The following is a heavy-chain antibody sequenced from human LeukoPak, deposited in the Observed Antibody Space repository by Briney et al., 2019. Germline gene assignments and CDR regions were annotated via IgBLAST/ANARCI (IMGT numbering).Heavy chain of an antibody. CDR1: GYTFTRYD. CDR2: MNPNSGNT. CDR3: ARELYSGYDLGGYYYYYGMDV. J-gene: IGHJ6*02. D-gene: IGHD5-12*01. Sequence: GASVKVSCKASGYTFTRYDINWVRQATGQGLEWMGWMNPNSGNTGYAQKFQGRVTMTRNTSISTAYMELSSLRSEDTAVYYCARELYSGYDLGGYYYYYGMDVWGQGTTVTVSS. V-gene: IGHV1-8*01.